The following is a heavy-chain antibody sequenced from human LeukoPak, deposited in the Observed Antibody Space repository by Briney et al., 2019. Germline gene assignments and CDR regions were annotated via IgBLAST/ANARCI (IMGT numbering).Heavy chain of an antibody. CDR3: ARDPGGGNSFYYYYMDV. Sequence: SETLSLTCTVSGGSISSSSYYWGWIRQPPGKGLEWIGSIYTSGSTNYNPSLKSRVTMSVDTSKNQFSLKLSSVTAADTAVYYCARDPGGGNSFYYYYMDVWGKGTTVTVSS. CDR2: IYTSGST. J-gene: IGHJ6*03. D-gene: IGHD4-23*01. V-gene: IGHV4-39*07. CDR1: GGSISSSSYY.